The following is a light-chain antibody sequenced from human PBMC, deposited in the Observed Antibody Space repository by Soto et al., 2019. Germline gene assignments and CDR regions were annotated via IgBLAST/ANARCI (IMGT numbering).Light chain of an antibody. Sequence: EVVLTQSPGALSLSPGEGVTLSCRASQNIRGNELAWYRQKRGQAPRLLIYGGSSRAEGIPDRFSGRGTGTNFSPTSSRLEAEDAAVYYCQDYGTSHPWTFGQGTKLEIK. J-gene: IGKJ1*01. CDR2: GGS. V-gene: IGKV3-20*01. CDR3: QDYGTSHPWT. CDR1: QNIRGNE.